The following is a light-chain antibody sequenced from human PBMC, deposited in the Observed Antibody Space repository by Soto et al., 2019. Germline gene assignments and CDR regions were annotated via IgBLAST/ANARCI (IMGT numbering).Light chain of an antibody. V-gene: IGKV3-11*02. Sequence: EMVLTQSPATPSLSPGDRATLSCRASQSVGRYLAWYQQRPGQAPRLLIYDSSNRVTGIPARFSGNGSGRDFTLTISSLEPEDVAVYYCQYHTDWPPYTFGQGTTLEI. CDR2: DSS. J-gene: IGKJ2*01. CDR3: QYHTDWPPYT. CDR1: QSVGRY.